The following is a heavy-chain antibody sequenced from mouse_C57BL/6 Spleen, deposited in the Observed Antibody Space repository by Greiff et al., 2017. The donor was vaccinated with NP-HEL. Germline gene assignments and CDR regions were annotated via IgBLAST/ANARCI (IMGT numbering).Heavy chain of an antibody. CDR3: ARELRSYYYAMDY. Sequence: EVQLQQSGPELVKPGASVKISCKASGYTFTDYYMNWVKQSHGKSLEWIGDINPNNGGTSYNQKFKGKATLTVDKSSSTAYMELRSLTSEDSAVYYCARELRSYYYAMDYWGQGTSVTVSS. CDR1: GYTFTDYY. J-gene: IGHJ4*01. D-gene: IGHD1-1*01. V-gene: IGHV1-26*01. CDR2: INPNNGGT.